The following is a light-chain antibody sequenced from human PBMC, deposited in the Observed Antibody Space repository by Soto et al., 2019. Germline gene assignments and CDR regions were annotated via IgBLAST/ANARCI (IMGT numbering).Light chain of an antibody. CDR3: CLYVGGRTYL. CDR1: VGL. V-gene: IGLV2-23*01. CDR2: DDT. J-gene: IGLJ1*01. Sequence: QSVLTQPRSVSGSPGQSVTVSCIGTVGLVSWYQQHPGKVPKLIIYDDTKRPSGVSSRFSGSKSGNTASLTISGLQTEDEADYYCCLYVGGRTYLFGTGTKVTVL.